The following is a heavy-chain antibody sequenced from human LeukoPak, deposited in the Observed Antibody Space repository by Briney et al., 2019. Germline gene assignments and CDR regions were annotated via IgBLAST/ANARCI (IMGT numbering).Heavy chain of an antibody. V-gene: IGHV4-34*01. J-gene: IGHJ3*02. CDR1: GGSFNPYY. D-gene: IGHD2-21*02. CDR2: INHSGST. CDR3: ARLEWSGYCGEDCYRPGPDGAFDI. Sequence: SETLSLTCAVYGGSFNPYYWSWIRQPPGKGLEWIGEINHSGSTNYNPSLKSRVTISVDTSKNQFSLKLSSVTAADTAVYYCARLEWSGYCGEDCYRPGPDGAFDIWGQGTMVTVSS.